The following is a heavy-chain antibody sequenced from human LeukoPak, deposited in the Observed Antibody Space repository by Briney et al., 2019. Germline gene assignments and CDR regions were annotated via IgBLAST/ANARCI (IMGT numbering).Heavy chain of an antibody. V-gene: IGHV5-10-1*01. CDR1: GYSFGNYW. Sequence: LGESLKISCKGSGYSFGNYWISWVPQLPGKGLEWMGTIDPSDSYSNYSPSLQGHVTILADKSISTAYLQWSSLKASDTAIYYCASGITTSRYGFDIWGQGTMVSVSS. J-gene: IGHJ3*02. D-gene: IGHD3-22*01. CDR3: ASGITTSRYGFDI. CDR2: IDPSDSYS.